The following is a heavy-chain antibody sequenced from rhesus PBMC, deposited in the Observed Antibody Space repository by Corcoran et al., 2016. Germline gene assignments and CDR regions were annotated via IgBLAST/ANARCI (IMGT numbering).Heavy chain of an antibody. J-gene: IGHJ2*01. CDR1: GYSISSGYY. CDR3: ARVGSSWSEWDTVGTEWYFDL. D-gene: IGHD5-42*01. Sequence: QVQLQESGPGLVKPSETLSLTCAVSGYSISSGYYWGWIRQSPGKGLEWIGSIDGSGGSNYLNPSLKSRVTLSVDTSKNQFSLKLSSVTAADTAVYYCARVGSSWSEWDTVGTEWYFDLWGPGTPITISS. CDR2: IDGSGGSN. V-gene: IGHV4S14*01.